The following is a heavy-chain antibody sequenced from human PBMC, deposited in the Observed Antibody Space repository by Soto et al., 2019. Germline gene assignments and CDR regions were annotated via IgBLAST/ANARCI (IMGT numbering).Heavy chain of an antibody. CDR3: AGGPPGDYYGMDV. V-gene: IGHV4-31*03. CDR2: IYYSGST. CDR1: GGSISSGGYY. D-gene: IGHD3-16*01. Sequence: SETLSLTCTVSGGSISSGGYYWSWIRQHPGKGLEWIGYIYYSGSTYYNPSLKSRVTISVDTSKNQFSLKLSSVTAADTAVYYGAGGPPGDYYGMDVRGQGTTVTVSS. J-gene: IGHJ6*02.